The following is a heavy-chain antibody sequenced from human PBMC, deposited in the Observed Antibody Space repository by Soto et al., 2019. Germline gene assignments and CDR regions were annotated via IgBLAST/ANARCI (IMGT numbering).Heavy chain of an antibody. J-gene: IGHJ4*02. CDR3: ARDPLGRLYFDY. D-gene: IGHD3-22*01. Sequence: PSETLSLTCTVSGGSISSYYWSWIRQPPGKGLEWIGYIYYSGSTNYNPSLKSRVTISVDTSKNQFSLKLSSVTAADTAVYYCARDPLGRLYFDYWGQGTLVTVSS. V-gene: IGHV4-59*01. CDR2: IYYSGST. CDR1: GGSISSYY.